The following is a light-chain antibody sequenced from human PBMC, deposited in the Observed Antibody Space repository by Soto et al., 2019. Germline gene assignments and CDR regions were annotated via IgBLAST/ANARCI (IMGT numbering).Light chain of an antibody. V-gene: IGKV3-20*01. Sequence: ELVLTQSRCGLSWSPVARCTISCRASQMITPSYSAWYQQKPGQAPRLLIYATSSRASGIPDRFSGSGSGTTFSLTISSLEPEDSAVYFCQQYGSFTWTFGQGTKVDIK. CDR2: ATS. CDR3: QQYGSFTWT. CDR1: QMITPSY. J-gene: IGKJ1*01.